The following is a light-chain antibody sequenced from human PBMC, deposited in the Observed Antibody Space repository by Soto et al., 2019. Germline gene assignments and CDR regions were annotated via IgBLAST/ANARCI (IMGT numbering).Light chain of an antibody. CDR1: QSVSSSF. J-gene: IGKJ1*01. CDR3: QQYDSSPWT. V-gene: IGKV3-20*01. CDR2: GAS. Sequence: EIVLTQSPGTLSLSPGERATLSCRASQSVSSSFLAWYQQKPGQAPRLLIYGASSRATGIPDRFSGSGSGTGFTLTLSRLGTEDLAVYSCQQYDSSPWTFGQGTKVE.